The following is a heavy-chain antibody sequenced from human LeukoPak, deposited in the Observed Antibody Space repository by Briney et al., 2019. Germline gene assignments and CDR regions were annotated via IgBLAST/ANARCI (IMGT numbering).Heavy chain of an antibody. Sequence: SETLSLTCTVSGGSISSYYWSWIRQPPGKGLEWIGYIYYSGSTNYNPSLKSRVTISVDTSKNQFSLKLSSVTAADTAVCYCARRRYNFDYWGQGTLVTVSS. J-gene: IGHJ4*02. V-gene: IGHV4-59*01. CDR2: IYYSGST. D-gene: IGHD1-1*01. CDR1: GGSISSYY. CDR3: ARRRYNFDY.